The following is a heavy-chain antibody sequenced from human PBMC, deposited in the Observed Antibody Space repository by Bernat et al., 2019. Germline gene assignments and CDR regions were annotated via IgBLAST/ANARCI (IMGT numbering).Heavy chain of an antibody. Sequence: VQLVESGGGVVQPGRSLRLSCAASGFTFSSYWMHWVRQAPGKGLVWVSRINSDGSSTSYADSVKGRFTISRDNAKNTLYLQMNSLRAEDTAVYYCARDLRSYGSGSYDAFDIWGQGTMVTVSS. CDR3: ARDLRSYGSGSYDAFDI. CDR2: INSDGSST. V-gene: IGHV3-74*01. J-gene: IGHJ3*02. CDR1: GFTFSSYW. D-gene: IGHD3-10*01.